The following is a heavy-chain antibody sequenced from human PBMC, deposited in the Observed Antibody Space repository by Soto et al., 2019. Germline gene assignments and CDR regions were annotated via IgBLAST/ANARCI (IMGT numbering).Heavy chain of an antibody. CDR3: AREPKRSTGYSSDTTFDY. V-gene: IGHV5-10-1*01. CDR1: GYSFTSYW. J-gene: IGHJ4*02. D-gene: IGHD6-25*01. CDR2: IDPSDSYT. Sequence: EVQLVQSGAVVKKPGESLRISCKGSGYSFTSYWINWVRQMPGKGLEWMGRIDPSDSYTNYSPSFQGHVTISADKSISTAYLQWSSLKASDTAMYYCAREPKRSTGYSSDTTFDYWGQGTLVTVSS.